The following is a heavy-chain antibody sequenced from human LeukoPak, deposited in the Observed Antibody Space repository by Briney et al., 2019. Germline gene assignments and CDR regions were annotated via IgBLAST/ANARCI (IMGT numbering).Heavy chain of an antibody. V-gene: IGHV3-30*18. Sequence: GRSLRLSCAASGFTFSGYGMHWVRQAPGKGLEWVAVISYDGSYKYYADSVKGRFTISRDNSKNTLYLQMNSLRVEDTAVYYRAKDWDSSGWYVVVDYWGQGTLVTVSS. CDR3: AKDWDSSGWYVVVDY. D-gene: IGHD6-19*01. CDR2: ISYDGSYK. CDR1: GFTFSGYG. J-gene: IGHJ4*02.